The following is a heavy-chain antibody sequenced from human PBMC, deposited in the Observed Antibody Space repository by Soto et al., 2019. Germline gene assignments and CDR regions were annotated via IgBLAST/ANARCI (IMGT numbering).Heavy chain of an antibody. CDR3: AGDRGAATAMAAGGY. CDR1: GGTFSSYT. J-gene: IGHJ4*02. V-gene: IGHV1-69*08. CDR2: IIPILGIA. Sequence: QVQLVQSGAEVKKPGSPVKVSCKASGGTFSSYTISWVRQAPGQGLEWMGRIIPILGIAHYAQKFEGRVTITADKSTGRAYMELSSLRAEDTAAYSCAGDRGAATAMAAGGYWGQGTLVTVSS. D-gene: IGHD5-18*01.